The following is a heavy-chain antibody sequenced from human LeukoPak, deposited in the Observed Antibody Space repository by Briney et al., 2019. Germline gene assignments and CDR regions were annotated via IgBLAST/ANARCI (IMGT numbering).Heavy chain of an antibody. D-gene: IGHD2-8*01. J-gene: IGHJ4*02. CDR1: GGSISSSSYY. CDR2: IYYSGST. Sequence: SETLSLTCTVSGGSISSSSYYWAWIRQPPGKGLEWIGNIYYSGSTYYNPSLRSRVTISVDTSNNQVSLKLSSVTAPDTAVYYCARQSCTNGVCYLFDYWGQGTLVTVSS. CDR3: ARQSCTNGVCYLFDY. V-gene: IGHV4-39*01.